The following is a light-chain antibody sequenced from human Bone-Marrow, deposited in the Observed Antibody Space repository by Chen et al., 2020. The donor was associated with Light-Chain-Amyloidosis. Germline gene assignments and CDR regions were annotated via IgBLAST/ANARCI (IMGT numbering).Light chain of an antibody. J-gene: IGLJ2*01. CDR1: DLPTKY. CDR3: QSADSSGTYEVI. CDR2: SDT. V-gene: IGLV3-25*03. Sequence: SYELTQPPPVSVSPGQTGRITCSGDDLPTKYAYWYQQKPGQAPVLVIHSDTERPSGISERFSGSSSGTTATLTISGVQAEDEADYHCQSADSSGTYEVIFGGGTKLTVL.